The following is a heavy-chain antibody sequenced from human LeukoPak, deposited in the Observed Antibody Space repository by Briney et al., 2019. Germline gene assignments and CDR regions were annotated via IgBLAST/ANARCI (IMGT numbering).Heavy chain of an antibody. CDR3: ARHQEIYYYYYMDV. CDR1: GYSFTSYW. Sequence: GESLKISCKGSGYSFTSYWIGWVRQMPGKGLEWMGIIYPGDSDTRYSPSFQGQVTISADNSISPAYMQWSTLKASDTAMYYCARHQEIYYYYYMDVWGKGTTVTVSS. V-gene: IGHV5-51*01. CDR2: IYPGDSDT. J-gene: IGHJ6*03.